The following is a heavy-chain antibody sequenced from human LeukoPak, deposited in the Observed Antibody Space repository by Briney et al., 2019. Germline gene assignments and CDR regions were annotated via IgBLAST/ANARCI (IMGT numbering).Heavy chain of an antibody. Sequence: ASVKLSCKASGYTFTGYYMHWVRQAPGQGLEWMGWINPNSGGTNYAQKFQGRVTMTRDTSISTAYMELSRLRSDDTAVYYCASVRGTAMVPDYWGQGTLVTVSS. J-gene: IGHJ4*02. V-gene: IGHV1-2*02. CDR1: GYTFTGYY. CDR3: ASVRGTAMVPDY. D-gene: IGHD5-18*01. CDR2: INPNSGGT.